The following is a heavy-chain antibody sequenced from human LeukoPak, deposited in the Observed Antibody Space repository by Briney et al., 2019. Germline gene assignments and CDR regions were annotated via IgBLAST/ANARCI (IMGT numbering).Heavy chain of an antibody. CDR3: ARDFEDLYSGYERSYYFDY. V-gene: IGHV3-74*01. J-gene: IGHJ4*02. D-gene: IGHD5-12*01. CDR1: GFIFSTHW. CDR2: INSDGSST. Sequence: GGSLRLSCAASGFIFSTHWMHWVRQAPGKGLVWVARINSDGSSTSYADSVKGRFTISRDNAKNTLYLQMNSLRAEDTAVYYCARDFEDLYSGYERSYYFDYWGQGTLVTVSS.